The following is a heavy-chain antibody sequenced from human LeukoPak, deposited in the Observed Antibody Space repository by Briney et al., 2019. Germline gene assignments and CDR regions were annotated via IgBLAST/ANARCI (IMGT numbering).Heavy chain of an antibody. V-gene: IGHV3-23*01. Sequence: PGGSLRLSCAASGFIVSSNYMSWVRQAPGKGLEWVSAISGSGGSTYYADSVKGRFTISRDNSKNTLYLQMNSLRAEDTAVYYCAKDATSTSPDYFDYWGQGTLVTVSS. D-gene: IGHD2-2*01. J-gene: IGHJ4*02. CDR1: GFIVSSNY. CDR2: ISGSGGST. CDR3: AKDATSTSPDYFDY.